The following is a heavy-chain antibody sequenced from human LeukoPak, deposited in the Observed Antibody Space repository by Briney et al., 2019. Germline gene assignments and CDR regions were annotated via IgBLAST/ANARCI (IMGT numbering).Heavy chain of an antibody. Sequence: ASVKVSCKASGYTFNTYGVIWVRQAPGKGFEWLGWISGQHGKTTYAQKFQDRVIMTTDTSTSTAYMELRSLTSDDTGVYFCARGGSGWFRALEFDYWGQGTLVTVSS. CDR2: ISGQHGKT. CDR3: ARGGSGWFRALEFDY. V-gene: IGHV1-18*01. J-gene: IGHJ4*02. CDR1: GYTFNTYG. D-gene: IGHD3-10*01.